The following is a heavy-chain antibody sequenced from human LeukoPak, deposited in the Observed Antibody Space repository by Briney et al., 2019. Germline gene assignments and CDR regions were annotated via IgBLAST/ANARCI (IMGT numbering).Heavy chain of an antibody. J-gene: IGHJ5*02. Sequence: SVKVSCKASGYTFTSYAISWVRQAPGQGLEWMGGIIPIFGTANYAQKFQGRVTITTDESTSTAYMELSSLRSEDTAVYYCARDGYYDILTGYYPNWFDPWGQGTLVTVSS. CDR2: IIPIFGTA. CDR1: GYTFTSYA. D-gene: IGHD3-9*01. CDR3: ARDGYYDILTGYYPNWFDP. V-gene: IGHV1-69*05.